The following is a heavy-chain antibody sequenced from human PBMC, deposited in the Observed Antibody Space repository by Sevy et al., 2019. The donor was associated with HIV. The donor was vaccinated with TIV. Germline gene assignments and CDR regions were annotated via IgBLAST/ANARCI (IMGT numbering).Heavy chain of an antibody. V-gene: IGHV3-48*03. CDR1: GFTFSSYE. D-gene: IGHD4-17*01. J-gene: IGHJ4*02. Sequence: GGSLRLSCAASGFTFSSYEMSWVRQAPGKGLEWVSYISNSGTTIDYSDSVKGRFTISRDNARNSLYLQMNSLRAEDTAIYYSARDLPPSATTVAHFDCWGQGTLVTVSS. CDR3: ARDLPPSATTVAHFDC. CDR2: ISNSGTTI.